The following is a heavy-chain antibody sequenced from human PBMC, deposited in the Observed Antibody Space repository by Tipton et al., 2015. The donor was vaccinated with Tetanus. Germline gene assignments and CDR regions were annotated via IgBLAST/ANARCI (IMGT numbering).Heavy chain of an antibody. CDR2: VSYSGRT. CDR1: GGSVRSGDYS. CDR3: ARANFDFPKKGPFDS. Sequence: LRLSCTVSGGSVRSGDYSWNWIRQPPGKGLEWLAYVSYSGRTNSNYSLKSRITISQDTSKNRFSLNLSSVTAADTAVYFCARANFDFPKKGPFDSWGQGIPVIVS. D-gene: IGHD3-3*01. J-gene: IGHJ4*02. V-gene: IGHV4-61*03.